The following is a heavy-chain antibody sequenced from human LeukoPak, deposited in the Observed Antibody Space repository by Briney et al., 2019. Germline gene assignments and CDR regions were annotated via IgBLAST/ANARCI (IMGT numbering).Heavy chain of an antibody. D-gene: IGHD6-13*01. J-gene: IGHJ3*02. Sequence: QPGGSLRLSCAASGFTFSSYAMHWVRQAPGKGLEWMAAMSYDGGNKYYADSVKGRFTISRDNSKNTLYLEMNSLRADDTAVYYCAGVKGSSWPEWEDAFDIWGQGTMVTVSS. CDR1: GFTFSSYA. CDR2: MSYDGGNK. V-gene: IGHV3-30*01. CDR3: AGVKGSSWPEWEDAFDI.